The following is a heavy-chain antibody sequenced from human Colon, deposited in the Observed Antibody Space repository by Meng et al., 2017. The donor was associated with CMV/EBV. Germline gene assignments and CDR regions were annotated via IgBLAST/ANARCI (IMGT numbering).Heavy chain of an antibody. CDR3: AAVRGGGYFEY. V-gene: IGHV3-23*01. J-gene: IGHJ4*02. D-gene: IGHD3-10*01. Sequence: GGSLRLSCATSGFTFDNYAMSWVRQAPGKGLEWVSAIVGGGGSRTYYADSVKGRFTISRDNSRDTLYLQMNSLRPEDTAVYYCAAVRGGGYFEYWGQGTLVTVSS. CDR2: IVGGGGSRT. CDR1: GFTFDNYA.